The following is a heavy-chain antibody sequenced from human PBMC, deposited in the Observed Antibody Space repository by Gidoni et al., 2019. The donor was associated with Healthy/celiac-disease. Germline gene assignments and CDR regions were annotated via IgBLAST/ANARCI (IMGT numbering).Heavy chain of an antibody. D-gene: IGHD1-26*01. CDR1: GGSISSYY. Sequence: QVQLQESGPGLVKPSETLSLTCTVSGGSISSYYWSWIRQPPGKGLEWIGYIYYSGSTNYNPSLKSRVTISVDTSKNQFSLKLSSVTAADTAVYYCARGVYGELDYWGQGTLVTVSS. V-gene: IGHV4-59*01. CDR2: IYYSGST. J-gene: IGHJ4*02. CDR3: ARGVYGELDY.